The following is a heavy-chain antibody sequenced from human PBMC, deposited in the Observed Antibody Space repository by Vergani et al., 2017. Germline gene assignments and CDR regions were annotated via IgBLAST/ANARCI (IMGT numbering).Heavy chain of an antibody. V-gene: IGHV3-21*04. CDR2: ISSSSSYI. J-gene: IGHJ3*02. CDR3: ANLGGIAAAGLIDAFDI. CDR1: GFTFSSYS. D-gene: IGHD6-13*01. Sequence: EVQLVESGGGLVKPGGSLRLSCAASGFTFSSYSMNWVRQAPGKGLEWVSSISSSSSYIYYADSVKGRFTISRDNAKNSLYLQMNSLRAEDTALYYCANLGGIAAAGLIDAFDIWGQGTMVTVSS.